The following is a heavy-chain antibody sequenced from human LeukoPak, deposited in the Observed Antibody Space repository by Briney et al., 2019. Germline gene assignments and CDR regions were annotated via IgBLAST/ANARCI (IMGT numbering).Heavy chain of an antibody. Sequence: GGSLRLSCAASGFTFDDYGMSWVRQAPGKGLEWVSGISWNGGSTGYADSVKGRFTISRDNAKNSLYLQMNSLRAGDTAVYYCARSDAYYYDSSGYYFDYWGQGTLVTVSS. CDR1: GFTFDDYG. D-gene: IGHD3-22*01. V-gene: IGHV3-20*04. CDR2: ISWNGGST. CDR3: ARSDAYYYDSSGYYFDY. J-gene: IGHJ4*02.